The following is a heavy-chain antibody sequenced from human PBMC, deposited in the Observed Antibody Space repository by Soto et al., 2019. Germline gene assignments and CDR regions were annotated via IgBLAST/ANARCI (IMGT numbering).Heavy chain of an antibody. CDR1: GFTFTRYS. V-gene: IGHV3-21*01. Sequence: LRLSCAAPGFTFTRYSMNWVRQAPGKGLEWVSSISSTTNYIYYADSMKGRFTVSRDNAKNSVYLEMNSLSAEDTAVYYCARESEDLTSNFDYWGQGTLVTVSS. CDR3: ARESEDLTSNFDY. J-gene: IGHJ4*02. CDR2: ISSTTNYI.